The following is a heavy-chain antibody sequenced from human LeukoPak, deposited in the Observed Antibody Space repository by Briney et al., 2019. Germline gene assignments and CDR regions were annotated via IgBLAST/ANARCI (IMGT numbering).Heavy chain of an antibody. J-gene: IGHJ4*02. CDR2: INPSGGST. CDR1: GYTFTSYY. V-gene: IGHV1-46*01. Sequence: ASVKVSCKASGYTFTSYYMHCVRQAPGQGLEWMGIINPSGGSTSYAQKFQGRVTMTRDTSTSTVYMELSSLRSEDTAVYYCARERIDYYGSGSYSIDYWGQGTLVTVSS. CDR3: ARERIDYYGSGSYSIDY. D-gene: IGHD3-10*01.